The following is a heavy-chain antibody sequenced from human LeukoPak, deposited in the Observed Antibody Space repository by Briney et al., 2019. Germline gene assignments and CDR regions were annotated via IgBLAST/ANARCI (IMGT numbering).Heavy chain of an antibody. CDR2: IT. Sequence: KTGGSLRLSCAASGFTFSNFAMTWVRQAPGKGLEWVSSITYYADSLKGRFTISRDNAKNSQYLQMNSLRAEDTAVYYCARDTGYNTFDYWGQGTLVTVSS. CDR1: GFTFSNFA. D-gene: IGHD5-24*01. J-gene: IGHJ4*02. CDR3: ARDTGYNTFDY. V-gene: IGHV3-21*04.